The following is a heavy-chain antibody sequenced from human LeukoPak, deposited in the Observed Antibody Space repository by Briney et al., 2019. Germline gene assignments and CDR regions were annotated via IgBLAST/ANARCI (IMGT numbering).Heavy chain of an antibody. D-gene: IGHD6-6*01. Sequence: SETLSLTCTVSTGSISGYYWSWIRQPPGKGLEWIGYIYSSGSTSYNPSLRSRVTMSVDTSKNQFSLILKSVTAADTAVYYCARFPPEYSSSSEVGWFDPWGQGTLVTVSS. V-gene: IGHV4-4*09. CDR1: TGSISGYY. J-gene: IGHJ5*02. CDR3: ARFPPEYSSSSEVGWFDP. CDR2: IYSSGST.